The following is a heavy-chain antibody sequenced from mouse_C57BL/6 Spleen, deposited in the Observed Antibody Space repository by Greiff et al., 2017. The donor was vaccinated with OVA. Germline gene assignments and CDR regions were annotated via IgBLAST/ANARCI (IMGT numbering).Heavy chain of an antibody. D-gene: IGHD2-4*01. CDR1: GYTFTSYW. CDR2: IDPSDSET. CDR3: ARWVDYPYYFDY. Sequence: QVQLQQPGAELVRPGSSVKLSCKASGYTFTSYWMHWVKQRPIQGLEWIGNIDPSDSETHYNQKFKDKATLTVDKSSSTAYMQLSSLTSEDSAVYYCARWVDYPYYFDYWGQGTTLTVSS. J-gene: IGHJ2*01. V-gene: IGHV1-52*01.